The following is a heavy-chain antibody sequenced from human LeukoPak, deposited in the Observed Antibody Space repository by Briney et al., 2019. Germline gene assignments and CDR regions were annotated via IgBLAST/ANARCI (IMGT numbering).Heavy chain of an antibody. D-gene: IGHD2-21*02. V-gene: IGHV4-39*01. Sequence: SETLSLTCTVSGVSISSSYSYWGWIRQPPGMGLEWIGSIYYTGNTYYNASLKSQVSISIDTSKNQFSLKLTSVTAADTAVYYCARQTGSGLLPGGQGTLVTVSS. J-gene: IGHJ4*02. CDR3: ARQTGSGLLP. CDR1: GVSISSSYSY. CDR2: IYYTGNT.